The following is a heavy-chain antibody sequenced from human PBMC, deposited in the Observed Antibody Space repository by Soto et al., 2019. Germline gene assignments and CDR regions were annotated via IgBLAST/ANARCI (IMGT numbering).Heavy chain of an antibody. CDR2: IGAYNGDT. D-gene: IGHD5-18*01. J-gene: IGHJ3*02. CDR1: GYTFSTYG. Sequence: GASVKVSCKASGYTFSTYGISWVRQAPGQGLKWMGWIGAYNGDTNYAQKLQGRVTMTTDTSTSTAYMELTSLRSDDTAIYYCARDQGYSPDSFDIWGQGTMVTVSS. V-gene: IGHV1-18*01. CDR3: ARDQGYSPDSFDI.